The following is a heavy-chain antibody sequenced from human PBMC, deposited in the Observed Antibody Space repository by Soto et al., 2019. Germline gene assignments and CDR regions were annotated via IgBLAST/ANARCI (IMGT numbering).Heavy chain of an antibody. CDR2: INPADSDI. J-gene: IGHJ4*02. Sequence: GESLKISCQGYGYSFTSNWIGWARQMPGKGLQWLGIINPADSDIKYSPSFQGQVTISADKSIGTAYRQWSSLKASDTAMYYCARHQRDDASRKIDCWGQGTLVTV. D-gene: IGHD3-16*01. CDR3: ARHQRDDASRKIDC. V-gene: IGHV5-51*01. CDR1: GYSFTSNW.